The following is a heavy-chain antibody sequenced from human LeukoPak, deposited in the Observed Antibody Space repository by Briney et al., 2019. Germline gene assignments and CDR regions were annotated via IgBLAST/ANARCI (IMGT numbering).Heavy chain of an antibody. D-gene: IGHD6-6*01. V-gene: IGHV4-34*01. CDR3: ARVSSSSRKVDY. Sequence: PSETLSLTCAVYGGSFSGYYWSWIRQPPGKGLEWIGEINHSGSTNYNPSLKSRVTISVDTSKNQFSLKLSSVTAADTAVYYCARVSSSSRKVDYWGQGTLVTVSS. CDR2: INHSGST. J-gene: IGHJ4*02. CDR1: GGSFSGYY.